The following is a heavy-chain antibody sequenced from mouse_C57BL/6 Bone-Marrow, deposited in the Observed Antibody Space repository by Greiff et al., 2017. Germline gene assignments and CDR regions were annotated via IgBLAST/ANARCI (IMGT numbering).Heavy chain of an antibody. D-gene: IGHD1-1*01. CDR2: INPSSGYT. Sequence: VQLQQSGAELARPGASVKMSCKASGYTFTSYTMHWVKQRPGQGLEWIGYINPSSGYTKYNQKFKDKATLTADKSSSTAYMQLSSLTSEDSAVYYWARNYGSSYYFDYWCQGTTLAVSS. CDR3: ARNYGSSYYFDY. CDR1: GYTFTSYT. V-gene: IGHV1-4*01. J-gene: IGHJ2*01.